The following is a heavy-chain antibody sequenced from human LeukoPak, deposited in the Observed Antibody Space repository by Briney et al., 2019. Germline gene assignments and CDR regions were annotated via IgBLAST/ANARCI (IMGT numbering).Heavy chain of an antibody. Sequence: GGSLRPSCAASGFTFTNYAMHWVRQAPGKGLEWVAIIWYDGINKYYADSVKGRFTISRDNSKNTLYLDMNSLTVEDTAVYYCERDPKRAISYGSGSHFDYWGQGTLVTVSS. CDR2: IWYDGINK. D-gene: IGHD3-10*01. CDR1: GFTFTNYA. CDR3: ERDPKRAISYGSGSHFDY. J-gene: IGHJ4*02. V-gene: IGHV3-33*01.